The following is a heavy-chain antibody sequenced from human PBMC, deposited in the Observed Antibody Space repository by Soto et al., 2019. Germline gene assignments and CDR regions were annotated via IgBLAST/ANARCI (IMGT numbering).Heavy chain of an antibody. J-gene: IGHJ4*02. CDR2: INAGNGNT. Sequence: GASVRVSCKASGYTFTSYAMHWVRQAPGQRLEWMGWINAGNGNTKYSQKFQGRVTITRDTSASTAYMELSSLRSEDTAVYYCARSLAGYYGDYGNFDYWGQGTLVTVSS. D-gene: IGHD4-17*01. V-gene: IGHV1-3*01. CDR1: GYTFTSYA. CDR3: ARSLAGYYGDYGNFDY.